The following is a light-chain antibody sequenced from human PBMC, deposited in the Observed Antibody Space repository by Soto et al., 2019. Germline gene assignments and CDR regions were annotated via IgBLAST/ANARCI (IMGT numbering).Light chain of an antibody. Sequence: EIILTQSPGILSLSPGERATLSCRASQSISSSYIAWYQQRPGQAPRLLIYGASNRATGIPDRFSASGSKRDFTLTISRLEPEDFAVYYCQQYGSSPPYTFGQGTKLEIK. CDR2: GAS. V-gene: IGKV3-20*01. CDR3: QQYGSSPPYT. J-gene: IGKJ2*01. CDR1: QSISSSY.